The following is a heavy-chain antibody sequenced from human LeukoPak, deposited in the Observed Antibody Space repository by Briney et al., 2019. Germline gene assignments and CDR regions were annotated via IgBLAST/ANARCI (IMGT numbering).Heavy chain of an antibody. CDR2: ISAYNGNT. D-gene: IGHD6-19*01. J-gene: IGHJ4*02. CDR3: ARDQRQWLTPTGEFEY. Sequence: ASVKVSCKASGYTSTSYGISWVRQAPGQGLEWMGWISAYNGNTNYAQKLQGRVTMTTDTSTSTAYMELRSLRSDDTAVYYCARDQRQWLTPTGEFEYWGQGALVTVSS. V-gene: IGHV1-18*01. CDR1: GYTSTSYG.